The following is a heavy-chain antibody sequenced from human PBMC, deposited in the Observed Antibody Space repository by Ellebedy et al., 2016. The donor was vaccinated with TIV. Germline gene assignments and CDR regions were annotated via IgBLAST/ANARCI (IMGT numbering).Heavy chain of an antibody. CDR1: GFTFSDYW. Sequence: GESLKISCAASGFTFSDYWMSWVRQAPGKGLEWVANIKHDGSEISYVDSVRGRFTISRDNAKNSLYLQMNSLRAEDTAVYYCARESSSGWYEDYHDMDVWGQGTPVTVSS. CDR3: ARESSSGWYEDYHDMDV. D-gene: IGHD6-19*01. J-gene: IGHJ6*02. V-gene: IGHV3-7*01. CDR2: IKHDGSEI.